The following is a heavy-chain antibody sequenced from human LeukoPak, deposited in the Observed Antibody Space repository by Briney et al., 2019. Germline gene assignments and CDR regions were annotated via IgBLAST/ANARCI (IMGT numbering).Heavy chain of an antibody. V-gene: IGHV4-59*01. CDR2: IYYSGST. CDR1: GGSMSRYY. CDR3: ARDPYGDYYFDY. J-gene: IGHJ4*02. Sequence: SETLSLTCTVSGGSMSRYYWSWIRQPPGQGLEWLGYIYYSGSTNYNPSLKSRVTISVDTSKIQSSLKLSSVTAADSAVYYCARDPYGDYYFDYWGQGTLVTVSS. D-gene: IGHD4-17*01.